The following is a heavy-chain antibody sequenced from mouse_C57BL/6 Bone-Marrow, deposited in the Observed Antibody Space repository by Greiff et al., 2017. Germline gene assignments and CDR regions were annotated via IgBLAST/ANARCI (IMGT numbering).Heavy chain of an antibody. J-gene: IGHJ4*01. CDR3: ARGVITTAMDY. CDR2: INPGSGGT. Sequence: QVQLQQSGAGLVRPGTSVKVSCKASGYAFTNYLIEWVKQRPGQGLEWIGVINPGSGGTNYNEKFKGKATLTADKSSSTAYLQLSSLTSEDSAVYFCARGVITTAMDYWGQGTSVTVSS. D-gene: IGHD1-1*01. CDR1: GYAFTNYL. V-gene: IGHV1-54*01.